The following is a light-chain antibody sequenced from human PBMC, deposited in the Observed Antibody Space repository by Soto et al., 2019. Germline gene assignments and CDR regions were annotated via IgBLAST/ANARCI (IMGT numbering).Light chain of an antibody. V-gene: IGLV2-14*01. CDR3: SSYTSRSTPMV. J-gene: IGLJ1*01. Sequence: QSVLTQPASVSGSPGQSITISCTGTSSDVGDHNYVSWYQQHPGKAPKLMIYEVTNRPSGVSNRFSGSKSGNTASLIISGLQAEDESDYYCSSYTSRSTPMVFGTGTKVTVL. CDR2: EVT. CDR1: SSDVGDHNY.